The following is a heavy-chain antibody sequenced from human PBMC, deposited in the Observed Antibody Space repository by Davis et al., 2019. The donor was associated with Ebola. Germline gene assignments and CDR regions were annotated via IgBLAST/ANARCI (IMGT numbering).Heavy chain of an antibody. J-gene: IGHJ4*02. V-gene: IGHV3-73*01. Sequence: GESLKISCAASGFTFSGSAMHRVRQASGKGLEWVGRIRSKANSYATAYAASVKGRFTISRDDSKNTAYLQMNSLKTEDTAVYYCTLTVTTIDYWGQGTLVTVSS. CDR1: GFTFSGSA. D-gene: IGHD4-17*01. CDR3: TLTVTTIDY. CDR2: IRSKANSYAT.